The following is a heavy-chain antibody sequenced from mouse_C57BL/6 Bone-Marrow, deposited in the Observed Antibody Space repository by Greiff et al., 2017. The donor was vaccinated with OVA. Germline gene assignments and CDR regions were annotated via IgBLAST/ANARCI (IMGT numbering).Heavy chain of an antibody. V-gene: IGHV1-19*01. D-gene: IGHD1-1*01. CDR1: GYTFTDYY. CDR3: AREGTTVVARWYFDV. CDR2: INPYNGGT. J-gene: IGHJ1*03. Sequence: EVQGVESGPVLVKPGASVKMSCKASGYTFTDYYMNWVKQSHGKSLEWIGVINPYNGGTSYNQKFKGKATLTVDKSSSTAYMELNSLTSEDSAVYYCAREGTTVVARWYFDVWGTGTTVTVSS.